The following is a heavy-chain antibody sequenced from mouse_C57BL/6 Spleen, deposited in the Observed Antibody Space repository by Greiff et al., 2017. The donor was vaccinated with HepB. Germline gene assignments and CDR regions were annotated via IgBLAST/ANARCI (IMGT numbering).Heavy chain of an antibody. D-gene: IGHD2-3*01. CDR1: GYTFTDYE. J-gene: IGHJ4*01. CDR2: IDPETGGT. V-gene: IGHV1-15*01. Sequence: VQLQQSGAELVRPGASVTLSCKASGYTFTDYEMHWVKQTPVHGLEWIGAIDPETGGTAYNQKFKGKAILTADKSSSTAYMELRSLTSEDSAVYYCTRRDGYYTSPYAMDYWGQGTSVTVSS. CDR3: TRRDGYYTSPYAMDY.